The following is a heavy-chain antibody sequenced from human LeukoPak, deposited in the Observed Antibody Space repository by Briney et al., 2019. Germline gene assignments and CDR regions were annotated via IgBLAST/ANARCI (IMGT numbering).Heavy chain of an antibody. CDR3: ARSPKRSYDYVWGDIPPYDAFDI. CDR1: GGSFSGYY. CDR2: INHSGST. J-gene: IGHJ3*02. Sequence: PSETLSLTCAVYGGSFSGYYWSWIRQPPGKGLEWIGEINHSGSTNYNPSLKSRVTISVDTSKNQFSLKLSSVTAADTAVYYCARSPKRSYDYVWGDIPPYDAFDIWGQGTMVTVSS. D-gene: IGHD3-16*01. V-gene: IGHV4-34*01.